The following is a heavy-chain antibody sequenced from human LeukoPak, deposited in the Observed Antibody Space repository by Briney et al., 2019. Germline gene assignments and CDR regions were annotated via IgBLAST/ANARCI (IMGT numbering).Heavy chain of an antibody. J-gene: IGHJ4*02. Sequence: PSETLSLTCAVYGGSFSGYYWSWIRQPPGKGLEWIGEINHSGSTNYNPSLKSRVTISVDTSKNQFSLTLSSVTAADTAVYYCARGRLGYCSGGSCYPAFDYWGQGTLVTVSS. CDR1: GGSFSGYY. V-gene: IGHV4-34*01. D-gene: IGHD2-15*01. CDR2: INHSGST. CDR3: ARGRLGYCSGGSCYPAFDY.